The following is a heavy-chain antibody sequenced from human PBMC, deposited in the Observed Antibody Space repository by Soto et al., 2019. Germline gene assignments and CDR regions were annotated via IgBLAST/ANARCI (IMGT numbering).Heavy chain of an antibody. CDR1: GGSISSYY. V-gene: IGHV4-59*01. Sequence: SETLSLTCTVSGGSISSYYWSWIRQPPGKGLEWIGYIYYSGSTNYNPSLKSRVTISVDTSKNQFSLKLSSVTAADTAVYYCASLDYGDYVRAFDIWGQGTMVTVSS. D-gene: IGHD4-17*01. CDR3: ASLDYGDYVRAFDI. CDR2: IYYSGST. J-gene: IGHJ3*02.